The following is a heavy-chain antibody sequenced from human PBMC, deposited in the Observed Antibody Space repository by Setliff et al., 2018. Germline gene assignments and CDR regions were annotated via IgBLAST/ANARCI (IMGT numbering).Heavy chain of an antibody. D-gene: IGHD6-19*01. CDR1: GASISSGVYY. V-gene: IGHV4-39*07. CDR2: IYHGGKT. Sequence: PSETLSLTCSVSGASISSGVYYWGWIRQPPGKGLEWTGRIYHGGKTYYNTSLESRLTISVDTSENQFSLELSSVTAADTAVYYCARSRTIAVKGGVFAVWGRGTLVTVSS. CDR3: ARSRTIAVKGGVFAV. J-gene: IGHJ2*01.